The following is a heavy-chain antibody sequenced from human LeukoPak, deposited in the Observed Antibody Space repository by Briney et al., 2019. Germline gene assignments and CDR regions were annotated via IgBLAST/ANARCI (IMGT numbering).Heavy chain of an antibody. CDR1: GGTFSSYA. CDR2: IIPIFGTA. J-gene: IGHJ3*02. CDR3: ASSLGYCSGGSCYQDAFDI. V-gene: IGHV1-69*05. Sequence: VASVKVSCEASGGTFSSYAISWVRQAPGQGLEWMGGIIPIFGTANYAQKFQGRVTITTDESTSTAYMELSSLRSEDTAVYYCASSLGYCSGGSCYQDAFDIWGQGTMVTVSS. D-gene: IGHD2-15*01.